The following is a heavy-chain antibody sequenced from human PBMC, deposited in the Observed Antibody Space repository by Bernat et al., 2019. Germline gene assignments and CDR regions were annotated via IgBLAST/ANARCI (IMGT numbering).Heavy chain of an antibody. CDR2: IKEDGSEI. CDR3: AREGMMYGIGYGLDV. Sequence: EVQLVESGGGLVQPGGSLRLSCAASGFTFSAYWMSWVRQAPGMGLEWVANIKEDGSEIYCVDYVKGRFTISRDNAENSQHLQMNSLRAEDTAIYYCAREGMMYGIGYGLDVWGQGTTVTVSS. V-gene: IGHV3-7*03. CDR1: GFTFSAYW. J-gene: IGHJ6*02. D-gene: IGHD2-8*01.